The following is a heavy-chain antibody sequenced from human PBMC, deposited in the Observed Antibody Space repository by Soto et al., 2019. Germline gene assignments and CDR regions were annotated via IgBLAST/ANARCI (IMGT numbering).Heavy chain of an antibody. J-gene: IGHJ6*02. Sequence: PSQTLSLTCVISGDSVSSNGACWNWIRQSPSRGLQWLGRIYYRSKWFHDYAASVESRMAINPDTSRNQFSLQLNYVTPEDTAVYYCARVHCSAGTCLDGLEFWGQGTTVTVSS. CDR2: IYYRSKWFH. V-gene: IGHV6-1*01. CDR1: GDSVSSNGAC. CDR3: ARVHCSAGTCLDGLEF. D-gene: IGHD2-15*01.